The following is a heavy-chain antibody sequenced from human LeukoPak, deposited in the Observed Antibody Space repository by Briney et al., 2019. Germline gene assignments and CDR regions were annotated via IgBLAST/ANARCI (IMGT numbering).Heavy chain of an antibody. V-gene: IGHV4-59*08. CDR3: ARHAITTVVTHWYFDL. CDR1: GGSISSYY. J-gene: IGHJ2*01. Sequence: SETLSLTCTVSGGSISSYYWSWIRQPPGKGLEWIGYIYYSGSTNYNPSLKSRVTISVDTSKNQFSLKLSSVTAADTAVYYCARHAITTVVTHWYFDLWGRGTLVTVSS. D-gene: IGHD4-23*01. CDR2: IYYSGST.